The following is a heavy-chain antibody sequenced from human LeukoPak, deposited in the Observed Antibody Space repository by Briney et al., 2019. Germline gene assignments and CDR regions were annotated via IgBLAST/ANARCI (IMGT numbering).Heavy chain of an antibody. J-gene: IGHJ6*03. Sequence: SETLSLTCTVSGGSISSHYWSWIRQPPGKGLEWIGYIYYSGSTNYNPSLKSRVTISVDTSKNQFSLKLSSVTAADTAVYYCARVVVVPAAISYYYYYYMDVWGKGTTVTVSS. D-gene: IGHD2-2*01. CDR3: ARVVVVPAAISYYYYYYMDV. CDR2: IYYSGST. V-gene: IGHV4-59*11. CDR1: GGSISSHY.